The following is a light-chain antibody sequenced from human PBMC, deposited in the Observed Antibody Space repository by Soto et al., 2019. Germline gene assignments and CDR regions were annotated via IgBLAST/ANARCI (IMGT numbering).Light chain of an antibody. J-gene: IGLJ2*01. CDR3: SLSYSGDVV. Sequence: QAVVTQEPSLTVSPGGTVTLTCGSSTGAVTSGLYPYWFQQKPGQAPRTLIYETTEKHSWTPARFSGSLLGGKAALTLSGAQSEDEAEYYCSLSYSGDVVFGGGTKLTVL. CDR2: ETT. CDR1: TGAVTSGLY. V-gene: IGLV7-46*01.